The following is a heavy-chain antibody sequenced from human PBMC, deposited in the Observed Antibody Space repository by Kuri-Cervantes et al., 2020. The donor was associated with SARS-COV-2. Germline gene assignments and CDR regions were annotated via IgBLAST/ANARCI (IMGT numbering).Heavy chain of an antibody. CDR3: ERGDIAAHRRWFDP. D-gene: IGHD6-6*01. V-gene: IGHV1-18*01. Sequence: ASVMISCKASGYTFTNYGIKWVRQAPGQGREWMVWISGYNDHTNYSQNPQGRVTLTTDTSTSTAYMVLMNMISDDTDAYYCERGDIAAHRRWFDPWGQGTLVTVSS. CDR1: GYTFTNYG. J-gene: IGHJ5*02. CDR2: ISGYNDHT.